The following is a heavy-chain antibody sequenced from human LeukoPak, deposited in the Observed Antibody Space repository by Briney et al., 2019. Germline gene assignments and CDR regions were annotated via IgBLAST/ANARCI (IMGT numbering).Heavy chain of an antibody. Sequence: GESLKISCRGSGYRFSNYWVAWVRQKPGKGLEWMGSIYPDDSETKYSPSFRGQATVSADKSISTAYLQWGSLRASDTATYYCARLYPSIVVTHGNNWFDAWGQGTLVTVSS. CDR3: ARLYPSIVVTHGNNWFDA. J-gene: IGHJ5*02. CDR2: IYPDDSET. CDR1: GYRFSNYW. V-gene: IGHV5-51*01. D-gene: IGHD3-22*01.